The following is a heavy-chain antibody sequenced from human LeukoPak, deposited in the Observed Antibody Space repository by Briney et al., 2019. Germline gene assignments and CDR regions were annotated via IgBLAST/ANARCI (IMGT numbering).Heavy chain of an antibody. Sequence: SGTPSLTCGVSGGSITSTNWWSWVRQPPGKGLEWIGEIHHSGSTNYNPSLKSRVTISVDKSKNQFSLNLSSVTAADTAVYYCARGDWQQLDPPNWFDPWGQGTLVTVSS. D-gene: IGHD6-13*01. CDR3: ARGDWQQLDPPNWFDP. J-gene: IGHJ5*02. CDR2: IHHSGST. CDR1: GGSITSTNW. V-gene: IGHV4-4*02.